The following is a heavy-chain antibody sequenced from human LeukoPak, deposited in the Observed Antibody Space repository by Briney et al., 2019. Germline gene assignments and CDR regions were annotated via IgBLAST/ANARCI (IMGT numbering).Heavy chain of an antibody. V-gene: IGHV1-46*01. J-gene: IGHJ4*02. CDR2: INPSGGST. Sequence: GASVKVSCKASGYTFTSYYMHWVRQAPGQGLEWMGIINPSGGSTSYAQKFQGRVTMTRDMSTSTVYMELRSLRSDDTAVYYCAREGPLLWFGELLSLDYWGQGTLVTVSS. D-gene: IGHD3-10*01. CDR3: AREGPLLWFGELLSLDY. CDR1: GYTFTSYY.